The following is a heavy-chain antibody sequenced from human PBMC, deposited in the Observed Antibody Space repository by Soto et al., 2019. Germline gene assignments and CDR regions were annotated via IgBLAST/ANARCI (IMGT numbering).Heavy chain of an antibody. Sequence: SETMPLTCTVFGGSISSVSYYWSWIRQPPGKGLEWIGYIYYSGSTNYNPSLKSRVTISVDTSKNQFSLKLSSVTAADTAVYYCARGPDWLLKYWGQGTLVTVSS. CDR2: IYYSGST. CDR1: GGSISSVSYY. CDR3: ARGPDWLLKY. J-gene: IGHJ4*02. D-gene: IGHD3-9*01. V-gene: IGHV4-61*01.